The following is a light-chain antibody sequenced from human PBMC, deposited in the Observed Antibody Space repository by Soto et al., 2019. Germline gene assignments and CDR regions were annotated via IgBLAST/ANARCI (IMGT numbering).Light chain of an antibody. Sequence: MTQSPSSFSASTGDRVTITCRASQGISSYLAWYQQIPGQTPRLLIYGASTRATGIPVRFSGSGSGTEFTLTISSLQSEDFAVYYCHQYDDGPYTFGQGTKVDIK. CDR2: GAS. CDR3: HQYDDGPYT. J-gene: IGKJ2*01. V-gene: IGKV3-15*01. CDR1: QGISSY.